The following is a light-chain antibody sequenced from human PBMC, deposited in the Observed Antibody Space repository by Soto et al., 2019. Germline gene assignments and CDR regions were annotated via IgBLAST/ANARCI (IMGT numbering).Light chain of an antibody. Sequence: QFVLTQPPSVSGAPGQRVTISCTGSSFDIGAGYDVHWYQQLPGTAPKLLIYGNSNRPSGVPDRFSGSKSGTSASLAITGLQAEDEADYYCQSYDSSLSGYVVFGGGTKLTAL. J-gene: IGLJ2*01. CDR3: QSYDSSLSGYVV. V-gene: IGLV1-40*01. CDR1: SFDIGAGYD. CDR2: GNS.